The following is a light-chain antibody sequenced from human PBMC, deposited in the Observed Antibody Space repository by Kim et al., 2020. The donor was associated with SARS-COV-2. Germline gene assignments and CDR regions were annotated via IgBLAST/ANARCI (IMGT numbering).Light chain of an antibody. V-gene: IGLV2-14*03. CDR1: SSDVGGYNY. CDR3: SSYTTSSTSYV. Sequence: QSITISCTETSSDVGGYNYVSWYQQHPGKAPKLMIYDVSNRPSGVSNRFSGSKSGNTASLNISGLQTEDEADYYCSSYTTSSTSYVFGTGTKVTVL. CDR2: DVS. J-gene: IGLJ1*01.